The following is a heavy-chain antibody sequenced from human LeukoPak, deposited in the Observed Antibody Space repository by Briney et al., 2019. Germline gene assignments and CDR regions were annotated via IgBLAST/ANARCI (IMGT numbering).Heavy chain of an antibody. CDR2: INHSGSI. V-gene: IGHV4-34*01. D-gene: IGHD3-10*01. CDR1: GGSFSSYY. J-gene: IGHJ4*02. Sequence: SETLSLTCAVYGGSFSSYYWSWIRQPPGKGPEWIGEINHSGSINYNPSLKSRVTISLDTSKNQFSLKLSSVTAADTAVYYCARLVLLWFGELSDPDYWGQGTLVTVSS. CDR3: ARLVLLWFGELSDPDY.